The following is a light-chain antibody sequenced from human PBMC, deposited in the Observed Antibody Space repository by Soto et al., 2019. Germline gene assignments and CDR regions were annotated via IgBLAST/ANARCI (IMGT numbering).Light chain of an antibody. V-gene: IGKV1-33*01. CDR3: QHYDSLPPT. J-gene: IGKJ4*01. CDR2: DAS. Sequence: DIRMTQSPSSLSASVGDRVTITCQASQDIRNYVNWYQQKPGEAPKLLIYDASNLETGVPSRFSGSRTGKDFTFTISSLQPEDIAVYCCQHYDSLPPTVGGGTKVDSK. CDR1: QDIRNY.